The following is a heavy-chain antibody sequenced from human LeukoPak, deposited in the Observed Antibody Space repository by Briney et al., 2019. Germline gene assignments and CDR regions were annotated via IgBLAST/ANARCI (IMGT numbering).Heavy chain of an antibody. V-gene: IGHV3-64*04. CDR1: GFTFSRYA. J-gene: IGHJ4*02. D-gene: IGHD3-16*01. CDR2: ISSNGGST. Sequence: GGSLRLSCSASGFTFSRYAMHWVRQAPGKGLEYVSAISSNGGSTYYADSVKGRFTISRDNSKNTLYLQMNSLRAEDTAVYYCARGPWASFDYWGQGTLVTVSS. CDR3: ARGPWASFDY.